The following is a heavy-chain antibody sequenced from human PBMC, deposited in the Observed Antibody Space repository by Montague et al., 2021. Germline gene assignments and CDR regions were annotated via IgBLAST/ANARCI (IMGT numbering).Heavy chain of an antibody. D-gene: IGHD6-19*01. Sequence: SLRLSCAASGFTFSLYSIHWVRQAPGKGLEWISYISSTSTNIHYVDSVRGRFTVSRDNAKNSVSLQMNSLRDEDTAVYFCARVHTSGWSGDYWGQGTLVTVSS. J-gene: IGHJ4*02. CDR3: ARVHTSGWSGDY. V-gene: IGHV3-48*02. CDR2: ISSTSTNI. CDR1: GFTFSLYS.